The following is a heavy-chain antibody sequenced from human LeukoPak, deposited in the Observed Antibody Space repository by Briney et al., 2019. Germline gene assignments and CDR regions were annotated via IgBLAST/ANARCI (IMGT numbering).Heavy chain of an antibody. CDR1: GGTFSSYA. D-gene: IGHD1-26*01. Sequence: SVKVSCKASGGTFSSYAISWVRRAPGQGLEWMGGSIPIFGTANYAQKFQGRVTITSDESTSTAYMELSSLRSEDTAVYYCARPSPYIARSAFDIWGQGTMVTVSS. V-gene: IGHV1-69*13. CDR3: ARPSPYIARSAFDI. CDR2: SIPIFGTA. J-gene: IGHJ3*02.